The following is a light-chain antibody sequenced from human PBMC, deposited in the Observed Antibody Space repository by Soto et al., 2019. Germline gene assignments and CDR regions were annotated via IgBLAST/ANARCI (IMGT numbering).Light chain of an antibody. CDR1: SSDVGKYSD. V-gene: IGLV2-14*01. J-gene: IGLJ3*02. CDR3: SSFTTSSTWV. CDR2: EVS. Sequence: QSALTQPASVSRSPGQSIAISCTGTSSDVGKYSDVSWFQQYPGNAPKLMIYEVSNRPSGVSNRFSGSESGNTASLTISGLQGEDEADYYCSSFTTSSTWVFGGGTKLTVL.